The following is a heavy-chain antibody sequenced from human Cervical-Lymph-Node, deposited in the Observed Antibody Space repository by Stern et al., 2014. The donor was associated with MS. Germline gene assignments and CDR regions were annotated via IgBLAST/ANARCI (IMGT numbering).Heavy chain of an antibody. J-gene: IGHJ3*01. D-gene: IGHD4-23*01. CDR3: ARMATVVTQPDERPNDVFDV. V-gene: IGHV4-59*07. CDR1: GGSIRTSY. CDR2: IYYNGST. Sequence: QVQLQESCPGLVKPSDTLSLTCAVSGGSIRTSYWSWVRQPPGKGLEWVGYIYYNGSTNYNPALKSRVTISVDTSRNQFSLNLSSVTAADTAVYYCARMATVVTQPDERPNDVFDVWGQGTLVTVSS.